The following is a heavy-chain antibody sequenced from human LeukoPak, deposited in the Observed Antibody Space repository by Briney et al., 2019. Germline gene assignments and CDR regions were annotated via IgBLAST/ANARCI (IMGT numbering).Heavy chain of an antibody. J-gene: IGHJ5*02. Sequence: SETLSLTCTVSGGSLCRYYWRWIRQPPGKGLEGIGYIYYSGSTNYNPSLKSRVTISVDTSNNQFSLKLSSVTAADTAVYYCARIIVVVPADPSGWFVPWGQRTLVTVSS. CDR2: IYYSGST. CDR1: GGSLCRYY. D-gene: IGHD2-2*01. V-gene: IGHV4-59*01. CDR3: ARIIVVVPADPSGWFVP.